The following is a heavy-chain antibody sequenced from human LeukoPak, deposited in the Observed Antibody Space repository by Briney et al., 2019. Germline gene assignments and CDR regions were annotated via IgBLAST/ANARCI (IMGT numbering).Heavy chain of an antibody. Sequence: SETLSLTCTVSGGSISSSSYYWGWIRQPPGKGLEWIGSIYYSGGTFYNPSLKSRVTISVDTSKNQFSLKLSSVTATDTAVYYCAKTQTRVVWGKGTTVTVSS. CDR2: IYYSGGT. D-gene: IGHD3-10*01. CDR3: AKTQTRVV. J-gene: IGHJ6*03. CDR1: GGSISSSSYY. V-gene: IGHV4-39*01.